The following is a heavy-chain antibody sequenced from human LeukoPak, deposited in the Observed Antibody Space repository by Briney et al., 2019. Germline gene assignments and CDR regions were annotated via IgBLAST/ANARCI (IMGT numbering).Heavy chain of an antibody. V-gene: IGHV3-23*01. CDR2: INARGFIT. Sequence: GSLRLSCAASGFTFNTLAMSWVRQAPGKGLEWVSAINARGFITYYAESVKGRFTISRDNSKNTLFLQMNSLSVEDTAIYYCVNHITAMVRGCLDHWGQGILVTVSS. CDR3: VNHITAMVRGCLDH. CDR1: GFTFNTLA. J-gene: IGHJ4*02. D-gene: IGHD5-18*01.